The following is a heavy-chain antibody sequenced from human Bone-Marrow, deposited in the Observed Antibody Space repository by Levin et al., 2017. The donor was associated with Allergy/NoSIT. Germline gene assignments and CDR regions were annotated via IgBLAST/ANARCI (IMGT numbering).Heavy chain of an antibody. V-gene: IGHV3-21*01. CDR2: ISSTSGYT. Sequence: ETLSLTCAASEFSLSDYGMNWVRQAPGKGLEWVSSISSTSGYTYYADSLKGRFTISRDSAKNSLYLQMNSLRVEDTAVYYCARAPLNAAIVSSSWGQGTLVTVSS. CDR1: EFSLSDYG. J-gene: IGHJ5*02. CDR3: ARAPLNAAIVSSS. D-gene: IGHD2/OR15-2a*01.